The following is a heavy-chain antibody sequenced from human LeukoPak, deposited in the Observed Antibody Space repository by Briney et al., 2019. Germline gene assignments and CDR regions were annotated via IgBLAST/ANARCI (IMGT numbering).Heavy chain of an antibody. Sequence: AGGSLRLSCVGSGFTFRSHAMSWVRKAPEKGLEFVSGIYENGGTTYYADSVKGRFSISRDNSKNTLYLQMDSLRGEDTAVYYCAKDFRIGCSAHFDYWGQGALVTVSS. V-gene: IGHV3-23*01. D-gene: IGHD6-19*01. CDR1: GFTFRSHA. CDR3: AKDFRIGCSAHFDY. J-gene: IGHJ4*02. CDR2: IYENGGTT.